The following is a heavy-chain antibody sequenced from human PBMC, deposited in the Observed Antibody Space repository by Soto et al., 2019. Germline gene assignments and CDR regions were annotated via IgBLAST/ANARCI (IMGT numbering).Heavy chain of an antibody. D-gene: IGHD3-3*01. J-gene: IGHJ6*02. CDR2: IYYSGST. CDR1: GGSISSGGYY. CDR3: ARGTIFGVVVVDV. Sequence: QVQLQESGPGLVKPSQTLSLTCTVSGGSISSGGYYWSWIRQHPGEGLEWIGYIYYSGSTYYNPSLKSRVTISVDTSKNQFSLKLSSVTAADTAVYYCARGTIFGVVVVDVWGQGTTVTVSS. V-gene: IGHV4-31*03.